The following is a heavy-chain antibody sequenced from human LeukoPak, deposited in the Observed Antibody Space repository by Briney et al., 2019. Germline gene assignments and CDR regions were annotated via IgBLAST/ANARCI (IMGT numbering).Heavy chain of an antibody. CDR2: INHSGST. V-gene: IGHV4-34*01. D-gene: IGHD3-16*01. CDR3: ARAPYYDYVWGSYFFDY. Sequence: KPSETLSLTCAVYGGSFSGYYWSWIRQPPGKGLEWIGEINHSGSTYYNPSLQSRVTISADTSKNQFSLKLNSVTAADTAVYYCARAPYYDYVWGSYFFDYWGQGTLVTVSS. CDR1: GGSFSGYY. J-gene: IGHJ4*02.